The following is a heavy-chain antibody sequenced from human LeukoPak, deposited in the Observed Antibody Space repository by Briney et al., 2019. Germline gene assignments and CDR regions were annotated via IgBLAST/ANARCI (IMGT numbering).Heavy chain of an antibody. V-gene: IGHV1-2*02. J-gene: IGHJ4*02. Sequence: GASVKVSCKASGYTFTGYYMHWVRQAPGQGLEWMGWINPNSGGTNYAQKFQGRVTMTRDTSISTAYMELSRLKSDDTAVYYCARETVAEQLVDYWGQGTLVTVSS. CDR3: ARETVAEQLVDY. CDR2: INPNSGGT. D-gene: IGHD6-19*01. CDR1: GYTFTGYY.